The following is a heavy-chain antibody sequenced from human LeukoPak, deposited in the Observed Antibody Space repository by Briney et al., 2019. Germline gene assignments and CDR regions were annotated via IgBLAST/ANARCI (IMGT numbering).Heavy chain of an antibody. J-gene: IGHJ3*02. CDR3: ARDRDAFDI. V-gene: IGHV3-30-3*01. Sequence: PGRSLRLSCAASGFTFSSYAMHWVRRAPGKGLEWVAVISYDGSNKYYADSVKGRFTISSDNSKNTLYLQMNSLRAEDTAVYYCARDRDAFDIWGQGTMVTVSS. CDR2: ISYDGSNK. CDR1: GFTFSSYA.